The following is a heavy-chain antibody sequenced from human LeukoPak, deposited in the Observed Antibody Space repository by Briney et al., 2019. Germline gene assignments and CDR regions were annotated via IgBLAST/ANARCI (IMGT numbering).Heavy chain of an antibody. CDR3: ARGLVVYNWFDP. Sequence: ASVKVSCKASGGTFSSYAISWVRQAPGQGLEWMGWMNPNSGNTGYAQKFQGRVTMTRNTSISTAYMELGSLRSEDTAVYYCARGLVVYNWFDPWGQGTLATVSS. CDR1: GGTFSSYA. J-gene: IGHJ5*02. V-gene: IGHV1-8*02. CDR2: MNPNSGNT. D-gene: IGHD6-6*01.